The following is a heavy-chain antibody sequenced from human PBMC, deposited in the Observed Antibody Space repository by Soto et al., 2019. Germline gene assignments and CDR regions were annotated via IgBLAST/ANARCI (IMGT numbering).Heavy chain of an antibody. D-gene: IGHD3-3*01. Sequence: SETLSLTCTVSGASVSSGSYYWSWIRQPPGKGLEWIGNIYYSGSTNYNPSLRSRVTISVDTSKNQFSLKLSSVTAADTAVYYCAREGITIFGVASYFDYWGQGTLVTVSS. J-gene: IGHJ4*02. CDR3: AREGITIFGVASYFDY. CDR1: GASVSSGSYY. V-gene: IGHV4-61*01. CDR2: IYYSGST.